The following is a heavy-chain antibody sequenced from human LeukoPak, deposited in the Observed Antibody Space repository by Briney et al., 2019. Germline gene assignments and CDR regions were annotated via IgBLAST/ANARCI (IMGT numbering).Heavy chain of an antibody. CDR2: IHSDGSST. D-gene: IGHD5-24*01. Sequence: GGSLRLSCAASGFTFSSYWMHWVRQAPGKGLVWLSRIHSDGSSTSYADSVKGRFTISRDNAKNTLYLQMNSLRAEDTAVYHCARARVGYILDYWGQGTLVTVSS. V-gene: IGHV3-74*01. CDR1: GFTFSSYW. J-gene: IGHJ4*02. CDR3: ARARVGYILDY.